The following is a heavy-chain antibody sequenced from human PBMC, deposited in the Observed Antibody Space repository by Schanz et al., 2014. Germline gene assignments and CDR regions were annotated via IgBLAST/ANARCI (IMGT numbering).Heavy chain of an antibody. CDR3: ASLIGTTSAHFYGMDV. CDR1: GFTFSRHA. Sequence: EVQLVESGGGLVQPGGSLRLSCAASGFTFSRHAMNWVRQAPGKGLEWVSGISGSGGGTFYASSVQGRFSVSRDNAKNTLHLQMNSLRAEDTAVYFCASLIGTTSAHFYGMDVWGQGTTVTVSS. J-gene: IGHJ6*02. V-gene: IGHV3-23*04. CDR2: ISGSGGGT. D-gene: IGHD1-7*01.